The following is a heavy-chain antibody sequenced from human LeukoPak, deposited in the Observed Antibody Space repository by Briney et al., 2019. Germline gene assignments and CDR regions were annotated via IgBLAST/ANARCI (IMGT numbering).Heavy chain of an antibody. CDR1: GYIFTDYY. Sequence: ASVKVSCKASGYIFTDYYMHWVRQAPGQELEWMGGIIPIFGTANYAQKFQGRVTITTDESTSTAYMELSSLRSEDTAVYYCARLGGGCCNSWGQGTLVTVSS. CDR2: IIPIFGTA. D-gene: IGHD6-19*01. CDR3: ARLGGGCCNS. J-gene: IGHJ4*02. V-gene: IGHV1-69*05.